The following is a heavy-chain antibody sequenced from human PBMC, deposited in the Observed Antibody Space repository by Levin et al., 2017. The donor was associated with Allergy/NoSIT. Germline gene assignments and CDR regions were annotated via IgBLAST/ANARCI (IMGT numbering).Heavy chain of an antibody. CDR1: GFTFSSYS. CDR3: AKVCSSGPQFQH. V-gene: IGHV3-48*04. Sequence: PGGSLRLSCAASGFTFSSYSMNWVRQAPGKGLEWVSYISSSSSTIYYADSVKGRFTISRDNAKNSLYLQMNSLRAEDTAVYYCAKVCSSGPQFQHWGQGTLVTVSS. D-gene: IGHD6-25*01. J-gene: IGHJ1*01. CDR2: ISSSSSTI.